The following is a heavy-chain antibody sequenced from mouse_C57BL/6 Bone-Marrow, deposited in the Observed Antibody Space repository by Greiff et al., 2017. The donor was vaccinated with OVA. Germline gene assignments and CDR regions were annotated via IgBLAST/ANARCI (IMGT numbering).Heavy chain of an antibody. J-gene: IGHJ2*01. CDR1: GFNIKDDY. CDR2: IDPENGDT. CDR3: TTEGENY. V-gene: IGHV14-4*01. Sequence: EVKLQQSGAELVRPGASVKLSCTASGFNIKDDYMHWVKQRPEQGLEWIGWIDPENGDTEYASKFQGKATITADTSSNTAYLQLSSLTSEDTAVYYCTTEGENYWGQGTTLTVSS.